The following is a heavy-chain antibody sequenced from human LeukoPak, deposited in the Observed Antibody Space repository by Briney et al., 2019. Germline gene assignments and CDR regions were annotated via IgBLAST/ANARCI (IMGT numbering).Heavy chain of an antibody. J-gene: IGHJ4*02. CDR1: GFTFSSYA. V-gene: IGHV3-23*01. CDR2: ISGSGGST. CDR3: AKVDSYYDILTPFDY. Sequence: GSLRLSCAASGFTFSSYAMHWVRQAPGKGLEWVSAISGSGGSTYYADSVKGRFTISRDNSKNTLYLQMNSLRAEDTAVYYCAKVDSYYDILTPFDYWGQGTLVTVSS. D-gene: IGHD3-9*01.